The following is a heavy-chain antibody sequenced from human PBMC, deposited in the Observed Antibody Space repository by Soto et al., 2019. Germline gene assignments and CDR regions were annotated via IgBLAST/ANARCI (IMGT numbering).Heavy chain of an antibody. V-gene: IGHV3-23*01. CDR2: ISGSGGST. CDR1: GFTFSSYA. Sequence: PGGSLRLSCAASGFTFSSYAMSWVRQAPGKGREGVSAISGSGGSTYYADSVKGRFTISRDNSKNTLYLQMNSLRAEDTAVYYCAKDDLLSGLRYFDWLLKGIDYWGQGTLVTVSS. CDR3: AKDDLLSGLRYFDWLLKGIDY. D-gene: IGHD3-9*01. J-gene: IGHJ4*02.